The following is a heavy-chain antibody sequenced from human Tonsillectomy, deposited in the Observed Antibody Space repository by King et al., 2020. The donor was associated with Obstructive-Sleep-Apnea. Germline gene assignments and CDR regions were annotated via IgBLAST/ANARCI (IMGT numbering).Heavy chain of an antibody. Sequence: VQLVESGGGVVQPGRSLRLSCAASGFTFSSYAMHWVLQAPGKGLEWVAVISYDGSNKYYADSVKGRFTISRDNSKNTLYLQMNSLRAEDTAVYYCAREHYDSAFDIWGQGTMVTVSS. J-gene: IGHJ3*02. CDR1: GFTFSSYA. D-gene: IGHD3-22*01. V-gene: IGHV3-30*04. CDR3: AREHYDSAFDI. CDR2: ISYDGSNK.